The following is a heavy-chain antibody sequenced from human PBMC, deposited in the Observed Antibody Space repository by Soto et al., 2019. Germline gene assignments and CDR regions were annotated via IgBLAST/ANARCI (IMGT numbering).Heavy chain of an antibody. CDR2: INSDGSST. CDR1: GFTFSSYW. J-gene: IGHJ6*02. CDR3: ARDLRVVTGHYGMDV. V-gene: IGHV3-74*01. Sequence: PGGSLRLSCAASGFTFSSYWMHWVRQAPGKGLLCISRINSDGSSTNYADSVKGRFTISRDNAKNTVYLQMNSLRAEDTAVYYCARDLRVVTGHYGMDVWGQGTTVTVSS. D-gene: IGHD3-9*01.